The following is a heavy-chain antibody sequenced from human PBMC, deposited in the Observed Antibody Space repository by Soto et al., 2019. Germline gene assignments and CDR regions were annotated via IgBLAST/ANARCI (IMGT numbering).Heavy chain of an antibody. V-gene: IGHV3-48*02. CDR2: ISSSSSTI. CDR1: GFTFSSYS. Sequence: GGSLRLSCAASGFTFSSYSMNWVRQAPGKGLEWVSYISSSSSTIYYADSVKGRFTISRDNAKNSLYLQMNSLRDEDTAVYYCARTEDYYDSSGYPIGYWGQGTLVTVSS. CDR3: ARTEDYYDSSGYPIGY. J-gene: IGHJ4*02. D-gene: IGHD3-22*01.